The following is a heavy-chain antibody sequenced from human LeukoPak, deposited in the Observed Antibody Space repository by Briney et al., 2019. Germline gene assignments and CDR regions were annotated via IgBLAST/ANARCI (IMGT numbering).Heavy chain of an antibody. CDR1: SGSISTGGYY. J-gene: IGHJ4*02. CDR3: ARVFGEHYFDY. V-gene: IGHV4-31*03. D-gene: IGHD3-10*02. CDR2: IYYSGST. Sequence: SETLSLTCTVSSGSISTGGYYWSWIRQHPGKGLEWIGYIYYSGSTYYNPSLKSRVTISVDTSKNQFSLKLSSVTAADTAVYYCARVFGEHYFDYWGQGTLVTVSS.